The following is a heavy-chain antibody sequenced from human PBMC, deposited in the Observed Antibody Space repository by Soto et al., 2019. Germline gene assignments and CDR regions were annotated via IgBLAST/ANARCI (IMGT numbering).Heavy chain of an antibody. CDR1: GVTFDDFA. J-gene: IGHJ4*02. Sequence: EVQVVESGGGLVQPGRSLRLSCAASGVTFDDFAMHWVREVTGKGLEWVSGLSWNSGRIGYADSVKGRFTISRDNAKNSLYLQMNSLRAEDTALYYCAKDAGDAGSGPFDYWGQGTLVTVSS. CDR2: LSWNSGRI. V-gene: IGHV3-9*01. D-gene: IGHD2-15*01. CDR3: AKDAGDAGSGPFDY.